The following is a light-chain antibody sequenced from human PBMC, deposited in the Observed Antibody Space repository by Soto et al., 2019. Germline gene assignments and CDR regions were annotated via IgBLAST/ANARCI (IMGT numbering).Light chain of an antibody. CDR3: CSYAGSNAIHVV. CDR2: EGS. CDR1: SSDVGSYNL. Sequence: QSALTQPASVSGSPGQSITISCTGTSSDVGSYNLVSWYQQHPGKAPKLMIYEGSKRPSGVSNRFSGSKSGNTASLTISGLQAEDEVDYYCCSYAGSNAIHVVFGGGTQLTVL. V-gene: IGLV2-23*03. J-gene: IGLJ2*01.